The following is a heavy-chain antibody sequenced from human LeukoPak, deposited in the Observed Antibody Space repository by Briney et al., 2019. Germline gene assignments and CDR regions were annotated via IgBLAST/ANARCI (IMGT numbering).Heavy chain of an antibody. Sequence: SETLSLTCAVYGGSFSGHYWSWIRQPPGKGLEWIGEINHSGSTNYNPSLKSRVTISVDTSKNQFSLKLTSVTAADTAVYYCAKRFATGTTGYAFDIWGQGTMVTVSS. V-gene: IGHV4-34*01. CDR2: INHSGST. J-gene: IGHJ3*02. D-gene: IGHD1-7*01. CDR3: AKRFATGTTGYAFDI. CDR1: GGSFSGHY.